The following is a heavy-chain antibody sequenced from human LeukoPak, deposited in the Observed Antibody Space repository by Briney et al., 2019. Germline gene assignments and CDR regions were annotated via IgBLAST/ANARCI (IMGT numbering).Heavy chain of an antibody. D-gene: IGHD4-17*01. Sequence: GGSLRPSCAASGFTFSSYTMSWVRQAPGKGLEWVSTITTSDGNTYYADSVKGRFTVSRDNSKNTLFLQMNSLRAEDTAVYYCARGGGYGDYYFDYWGQGTLVTVSS. J-gene: IGHJ4*02. V-gene: IGHV3-23*01. CDR2: ITTSDGNT. CDR1: GFTFSSYT. CDR3: ARGGGYGDYYFDY.